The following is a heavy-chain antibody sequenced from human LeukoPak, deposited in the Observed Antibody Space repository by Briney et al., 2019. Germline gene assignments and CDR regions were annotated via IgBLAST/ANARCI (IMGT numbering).Heavy chain of an antibody. CDR3: ARALDYYASGTYGFDY. J-gene: IGHJ4*02. Sequence: AETLSLTCAVSGYSIASGYFGGWVRPPPGEGVEGIASIYTAGNTFYNPSLKGRVTISRQTSENQFSLKLHSVTAADTAVYYCARALDYYASGTYGFDYWGQGTLVTVSS. CDR2: IYTAGNT. CDR1: GYSIASGYF. D-gene: IGHD3-10*01. V-gene: IGHV4-38-2*01.